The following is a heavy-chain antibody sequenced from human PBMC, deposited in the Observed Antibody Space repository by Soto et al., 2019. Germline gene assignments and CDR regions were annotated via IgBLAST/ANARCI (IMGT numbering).Heavy chain of an antibody. D-gene: IGHD4-17*01. J-gene: IGHJ4*02. CDR2: ILHTGST. V-gene: IGHV4-34*12. Sequence: PSETLSLTCAVYGGSFSGYFWTWIRQSPGKGLEWIGEILHTGSTNYNPSLKSRVAISVDSSKNHFSLNLNSVTAADTAMYFCASVIGGDSEYYFDYWGQGTLVTVSS. CDR1: GGSFSGYF. CDR3: ASVIGGDSEYYFDY.